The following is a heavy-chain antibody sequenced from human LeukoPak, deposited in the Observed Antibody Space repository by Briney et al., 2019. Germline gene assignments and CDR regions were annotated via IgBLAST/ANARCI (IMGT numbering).Heavy chain of an antibody. V-gene: IGHV4-31*03. CDR3: ARDTVTTPDAFDI. CDR1: GGSISSGGYY. J-gene: IGHJ3*02. D-gene: IGHD4-17*01. Sequence: SGTLSLTCTVSGGSISSGGYYWSWIRQHPGKGLEWIGYIYYSGSTYYNPSLKSRVTISVDTSKNQFSLKLSSVTAADTAVYYCARDTVTTPDAFDIWGQGTMVTVSS. CDR2: IYYSGST.